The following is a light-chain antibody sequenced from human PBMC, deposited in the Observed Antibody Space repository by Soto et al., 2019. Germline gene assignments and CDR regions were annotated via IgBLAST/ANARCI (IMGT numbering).Light chain of an antibody. Sequence: HSALTQPASVSGSPGQSITISCTGTSSDVGGYNYVSWYQQHPGKAPKLMIYEVSNRPSGVSNRFSGSKSGNTASLTISGIQAEDEADYYCSSYPSSSTPYVFGTGTKLTVL. J-gene: IGLJ1*01. CDR3: SSYPSSSTPYV. CDR2: EVS. V-gene: IGLV2-14*01. CDR1: SSDVGGYNY.